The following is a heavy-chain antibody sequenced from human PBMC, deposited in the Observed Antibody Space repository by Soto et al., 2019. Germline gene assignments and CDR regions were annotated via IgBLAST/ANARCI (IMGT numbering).Heavy chain of an antibody. CDR1: GCSISSYY. J-gene: IGHJ4*01. Sequence: SETLSLTCTVSGCSISSYYWSWIRQPPGKGLEWIGYIYYSGSTNYNPSLKSRVTISVDTSKNQFSLKLSSVTAADTAVYYCASHPLRLRGYYLDYCGQRTPDTVSS. CDR3: ASHPLRLRGYYLDY. CDR2: IYYSGST. V-gene: IGHV4-59*08. D-gene: IGHD3-10*01.